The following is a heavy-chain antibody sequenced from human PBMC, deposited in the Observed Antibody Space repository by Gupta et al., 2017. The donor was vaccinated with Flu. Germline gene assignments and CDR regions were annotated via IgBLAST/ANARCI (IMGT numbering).Heavy chain of an antibody. J-gene: IGHJ6*02. CDR2: IYYSGST. V-gene: IGHV4-31*03. Sequence: QVQLQESGPGLVKPSQTLSLTCTVSGGSISSGGYYWSWIRQHPGKGLEWIGYIYYSGSTYYNPSLKSRVTISVDTSKNQFSLKLSSVTAADTAVYYCARVKDCSSTSCYSRYYYGMDVWGQGTTVTVSS. CDR3: ARVKDCSSTSCYSRYYYGMDV. D-gene: IGHD2-2*01. CDR1: GGSISSGGYY.